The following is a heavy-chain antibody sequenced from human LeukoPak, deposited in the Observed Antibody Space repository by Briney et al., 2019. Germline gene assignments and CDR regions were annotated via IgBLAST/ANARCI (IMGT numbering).Heavy chain of an antibody. Sequence: AGGSLRLSCAASGFTFDTYAMTWVRQAPGKGLEWVSSISSGGTYIYYAESVRGRSTISRDNTKNFLYLQLSTLRVEDTAVYYCARDRPTGRSRGVVVQWGQGTLVTVSP. V-gene: IGHV3-21*01. CDR3: ARDRPTGRSRGVVVQ. D-gene: IGHD2-15*01. J-gene: IGHJ4*02. CDR1: GFTFDTYA. CDR2: ISSGGTYI.